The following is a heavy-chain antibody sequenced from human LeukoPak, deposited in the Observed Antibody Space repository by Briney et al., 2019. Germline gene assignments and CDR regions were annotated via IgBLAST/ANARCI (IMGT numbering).Heavy chain of an antibody. CDR2: ISYDGSNK. J-gene: IGHJ4*01. CDR1: EFTFSHYA. D-gene: IGHD1-26*01. Sequence: GGSLRLSCAASEFTFSHYAMHWVRQAPGKGLEWVAVISYDGSNKYYADSVKGRFTISRDNSKNTLYLQTNSLRTDDTAVYYCARGLVSGSQRGYFDYWGHGALVTVPS. CDR3: ARGLVSGSQRGYFDY. V-gene: IGHV3-30-3*01.